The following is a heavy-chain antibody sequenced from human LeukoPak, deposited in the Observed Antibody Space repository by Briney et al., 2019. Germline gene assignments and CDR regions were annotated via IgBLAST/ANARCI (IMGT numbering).Heavy chain of an antibody. Sequence: PSETLSLTCAVYGGSFSGYYWSWIRQPPGKGLEWIGEINHSGSTNYNPSLKSRVTISVDTSKNQFSLKLSSVTAADTAVYYCARGRRSGYTDYWGQGTLVTVSS. D-gene: IGHD5-12*01. CDR2: INHSGST. CDR3: ARGRRSGYTDY. J-gene: IGHJ4*02. CDR1: GGSFSGYY. V-gene: IGHV4-34*01.